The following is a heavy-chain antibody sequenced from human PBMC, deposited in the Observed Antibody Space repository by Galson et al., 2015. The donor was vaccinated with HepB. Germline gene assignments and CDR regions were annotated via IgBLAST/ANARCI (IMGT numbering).Heavy chain of an antibody. D-gene: IGHD3-22*01. CDR3: ARGRDSYYDSSGLFDY. J-gene: IGHJ4*02. Sequence: SETLSLTCAVYGGSFSGYYWSWIRQPPGKGLEWIGEINHSGSTNYNPSLRSRVTISVDTSKNQFSLKLSSVTAADTAVYYCARGRDSYYDSSGLFDYWGQGTLVTVSS. CDR2: INHSGST. CDR1: GGSFSGYY. V-gene: IGHV4-34*01.